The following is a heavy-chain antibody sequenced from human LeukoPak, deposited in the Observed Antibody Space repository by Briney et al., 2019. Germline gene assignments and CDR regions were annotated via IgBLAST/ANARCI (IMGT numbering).Heavy chain of an antibody. V-gene: IGHV4-34*01. Sequence: GSPRLSCAASGFTFSNAWMSWIRQPPGKGLEWIGEINHSGSTNYNPSLKSRVTISVDTSKNQFSLKLSSVTAADTAVYYCARGSYSSGWYPLAPRYGMDVWDQGTTVTVSS. CDR3: ARGSYSSGWYPLAPRYGMDV. D-gene: IGHD6-19*01. J-gene: IGHJ6*02. CDR1: GFTFSNAW. CDR2: INHSGST.